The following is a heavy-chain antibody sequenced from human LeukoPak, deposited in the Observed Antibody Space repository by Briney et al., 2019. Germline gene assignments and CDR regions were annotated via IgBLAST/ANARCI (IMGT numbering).Heavy chain of an antibody. V-gene: IGHV3-53*01. CDR2: LYSGGAT. J-gene: IGHJ4*02. CDR1: GFTVSSNY. CDR3: TKLKGWYGEGFFDY. D-gene: IGHD6-19*01. Sequence: GALRLSCAASGFTVSSNYMSWVRQPAGKGLEWVSVLYSGGATFYADSVKGRFTISRDTSKNTLYLQMNDLRADDTAVYYCTKLKGWYGEGFFDYWGQGTLVTVS.